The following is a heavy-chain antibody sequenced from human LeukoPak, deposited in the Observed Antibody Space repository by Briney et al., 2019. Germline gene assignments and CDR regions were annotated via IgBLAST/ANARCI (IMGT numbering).Heavy chain of an antibody. CDR1: GFTFSTYS. V-gene: IGHV3-7*03. J-gene: IGHJ4*02. CDR3: ARDRGLRYFDSFDY. D-gene: IGHD3-9*01. CDR2: IKKDGSEK. Sequence: GGSLRLSCAASGFTFSTYSMNWVRQAPGEGLEWVASIKKDGSEKHYVDSVKARFTISRDNAKNSLYLEMNSLRAEDTAVYYCARDRGLRYFDSFDYWGQGALVTVSS.